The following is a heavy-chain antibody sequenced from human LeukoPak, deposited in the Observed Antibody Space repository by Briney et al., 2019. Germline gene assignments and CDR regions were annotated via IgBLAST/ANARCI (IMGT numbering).Heavy chain of an antibody. Sequence: GGSLRLSCAAAGFTFSNAYMSWVRQAPGKGLEWVGRIKSKTDGGTTDYAAPVKGIFTISRDDSKNTLSLQMTSLKTEDTAVYYCTTDSSGYYEGYFDYWGQGTLVTVSS. V-gene: IGHV3-15*01. CDR3: TTDSSGYYEGYFDY. J-gene: IGHJ4*02. D-gene: IGHD3-22*01. CDR2: IKSKTDGGTT. CDR1: GFTFSNAY.